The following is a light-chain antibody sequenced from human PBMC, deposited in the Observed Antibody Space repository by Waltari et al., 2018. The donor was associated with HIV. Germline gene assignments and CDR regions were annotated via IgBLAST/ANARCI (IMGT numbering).Light chain of an antibody. V-gene: IGKV1-5*03. CDR1: QDISIW. J-gene: IGKJ1*01. CDR3: QQYNNYSRT. CDR2: KSS. Sequence: DIQMTQSPGTLSASIGDTVTITCRASQDISIWLAWYQPKLGKTPKLLISKSSHLESGVPSRFSGSGSATEFTLTITTLQPSDFATYYCQQYNNYSRTFGQGTNVEI.